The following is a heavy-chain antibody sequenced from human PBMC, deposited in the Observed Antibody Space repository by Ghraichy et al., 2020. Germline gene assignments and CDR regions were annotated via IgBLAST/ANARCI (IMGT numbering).Heavy chain of an antibody. CDR3: ARDGDTSGYSD. Sequence: GGSLRLSCAASGFTFNEYWTSWLRQAPGKGLEWVANINQDGTEKFYVDSVKGRFAISRDNAKNSLYLQMNSLRAEDTAVYYCARDGDTSGYSDWGQGTLVTVSS. V-gene: IGHV3-7*03. J-gene: IGHJ4*02. CDR2: INQDGTEK. CDR1: GFTFNEYW. D-gene: IGHD3-22*01.